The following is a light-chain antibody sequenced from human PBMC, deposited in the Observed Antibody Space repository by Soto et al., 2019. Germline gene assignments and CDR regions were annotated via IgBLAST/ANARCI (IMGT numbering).Light chain of an antibody. CDR3: LQDHNYPRT. J-gene: IGKJ1*01. CDR1: QDIKNE. CDR2: AAS. V-gene: IGKV1-6*01. Sequence: AIQMTQSPSSLSSSVGERVTITCRASQDIKNELGWYQQKPGKAPNVLLYAASTLLSGVPSRFSGAGSGTDFTLTISSRQPEDFATYYCLQDHNYPRTFGQGTRVEIK.